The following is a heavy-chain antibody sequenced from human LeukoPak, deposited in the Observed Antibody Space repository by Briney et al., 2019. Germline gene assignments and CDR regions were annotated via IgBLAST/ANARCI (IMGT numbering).Heavy chain of an antibody. Sequence: SVKVSCKASGGTFSSYAISWVRQAPGQGLEWMGRIIPILGIANYAQKFQGRVTITADKSTSTAYMELSSLRSEDMAVYYCAREFPTYRSFDYWGQGTLVTVSS. V-gene: IGHV1-69*04. CDR1: GGTFSSYA. D-gene: IGHD3-16*02. CDR2: IIPILGIA. J-gene: IGHJ4*02. CDR3: AREFPTYRSFDY.